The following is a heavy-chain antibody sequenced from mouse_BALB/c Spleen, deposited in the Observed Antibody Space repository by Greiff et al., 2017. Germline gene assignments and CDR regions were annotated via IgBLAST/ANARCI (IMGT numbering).Heavy chain of an antibody. CDR1: GYAFSSSW. Sequence: VQLQESGPELVKPGASVKISCKASGYAFSSSWMNWVKQRPGQGLEWIGRIYPGDGDTNYTGKFKGKATLTADKSSSTAYMQLSSLTSVDSAVYFCARDYGHAMDYWGQGTSVTVSS. J-gene: IGHJ4*01. D-gene: IGHD1-2*01. CDR3: ARDYGHAMDY. CDR2: IYPGDGDT. V-gene: IGHV1-82*01.